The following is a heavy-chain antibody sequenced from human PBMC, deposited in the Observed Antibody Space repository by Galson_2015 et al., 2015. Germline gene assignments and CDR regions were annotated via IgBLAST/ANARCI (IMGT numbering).Heavy chain of an antibody. D-gene: IGHD6-13*01. V-gene: IGHV3-30*03. CDR1: GFTFSSYG. Sequence: SLRLSCAASGFTFSSYGMHWVRQAPGKGLEWVAVISYDGSNKYYADSVKGRFTISRDNSKNTLYLQMNSLRAEDTAVYYCAIDRCSYSSSGYSTPPSFDYWGQGTLVTVSS. J-gene: IGHJ4*02. CDR3: AIDRCSYSSSGYSTPPSFDY. CDR2: ISYDGSNK.